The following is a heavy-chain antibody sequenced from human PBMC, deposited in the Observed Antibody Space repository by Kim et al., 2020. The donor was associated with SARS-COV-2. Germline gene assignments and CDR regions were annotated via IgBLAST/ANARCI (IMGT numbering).Heavy chain of an antibody. CDR2: IKTDGSAQ. J-gene: IGHJ6*02. V-gene: IGHV3-7*01. Sequence: GGSLRLSCAASGFTFSTHWMNWIRQAPGKGLEWVANIKTDGSAQYYVDSVKGRFTISRYNAKNSLYLQMNSLRADDTAVYYCGRDMDVWGQGTTVTASS. CDR3: GRDMDV. CDR1: GFTFSTHW.